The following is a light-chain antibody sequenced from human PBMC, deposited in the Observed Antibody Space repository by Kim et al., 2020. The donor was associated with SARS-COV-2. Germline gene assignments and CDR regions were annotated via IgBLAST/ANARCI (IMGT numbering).Light chain of an antibody. CDR1: KLGDKY. J-gene: IGLJ2*01. CDR2: RDT. CDR3: QAWDSSIVV. Sequence: MSPEQTASITCSGVKLGDKYACWYQQKPGQSPVLVIYRDTKRPSGIPERFSGSNSGNTATLTISGTQAMDEADYYCQAWDSSIVVFGGGTQLTVL. V-gene: IGLV3-1*01.